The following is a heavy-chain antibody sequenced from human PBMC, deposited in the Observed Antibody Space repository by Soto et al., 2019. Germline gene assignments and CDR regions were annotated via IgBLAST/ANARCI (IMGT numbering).Heavy chain of an antibody. J-gene: IGHJ5*02. CDR1: GFTFTSSA. CDR3: AAVNQGSSWYSVDP. Sequence: RASVKVSCKASGFTFTSSAVQWVRQARGQRLEWIGWIVVGSGNTNYAQKFQERVTITRDMSTSTAYMELSSLRSEDTAVYYCAAVNQGSSWYSVDPWGQGTLVTVSS. D-gene: IGHD6-13*01. CDR2: IVVGSGNT. V-gene: IGHV1-58*01.